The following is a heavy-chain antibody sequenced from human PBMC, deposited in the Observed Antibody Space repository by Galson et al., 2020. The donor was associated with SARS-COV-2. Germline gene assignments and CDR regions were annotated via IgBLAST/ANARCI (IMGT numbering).Heavy chain of an antibody. CDR2: ITQSGSV. CDR1: GGSFSGHY. D-gene: IGHD3-22*01. Sequence: SETLSLTCAVYGGSFSGHYWSWIRQSPGKGLEWIGEITQSGSVNYNPSLKSRVTISADTSKNQFSLELRSVTAADTAVYYCAGGLFRTTMVIVVFTSGSFYFDSWGQGTFVSVSS. V-gene: IGHV4-34*01. J-gene: IGHJ4*02. CDR3: AGGLFRTTMVIVVFTSGSFYFDS.